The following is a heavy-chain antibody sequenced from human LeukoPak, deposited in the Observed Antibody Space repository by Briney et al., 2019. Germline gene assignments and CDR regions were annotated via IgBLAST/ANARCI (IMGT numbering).Heavy chain of an antibody. V-gene: IGHV5-51*01. CDR1: GYSFTSYW. J-gene: IGHJ4*02. CDR2: IYPSDSDT. CDR3: ARRYYDSSGTIDY. D-gene: IGHD3-22*01. Sequence: GESLQISCKGFGYSFTSYWIGWVRQMPGKGLEWMGIIYPSDSDTRYSPSLQGHDIISADKSISTAYLQWSSLKASDTAMYYCARRYYDSSGTIDYWGQRTIVTVSS.